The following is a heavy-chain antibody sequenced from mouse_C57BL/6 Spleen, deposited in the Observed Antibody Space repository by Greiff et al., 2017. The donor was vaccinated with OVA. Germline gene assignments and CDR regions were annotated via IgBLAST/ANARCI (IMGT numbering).Heavy chain of an antibody. Sequence: QVQLQQSGAELVKPGASVKISCKASGYAFSSYWMNWVKQRPGKGLEWIGQIYPGDGDTNYNGKFKGKATLTADKSSSTAYMQLSSLTSEDSAVYVCARRDYSNGSYYYAMDYWGQGTSVTVSS. CDR1: GYAFSSYW. CDR2: IYPGDGDT. J-gene: IGHJ4*01. D-gene: IGHD2-5*01. V-gene: IGHV1-80*01. CDR3: ARRDYSNGSYYYAMDY.